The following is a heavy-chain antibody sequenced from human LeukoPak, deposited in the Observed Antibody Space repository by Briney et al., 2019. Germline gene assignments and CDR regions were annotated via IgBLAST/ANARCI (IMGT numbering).Heavy chain of an antibody. D-gene: IGHD5-24*01. Sequence: GGSLRLSCAASGFTFSSYRMNWVRQAPGKGLEWVSSISTSSSYIYYADSVKGRFTISRDNAKNSLYLQMNSLRAEDTAVYYCARDRWLQSGYYFDYWGQGTLVTVSS. CDR3: ARDRWLQSGYYFDY. CDR1: GFTFSSYR. CDR2: ISTSSSYI. V-gene: IGHV3-21*01. J-gene: IGHJ4*02.